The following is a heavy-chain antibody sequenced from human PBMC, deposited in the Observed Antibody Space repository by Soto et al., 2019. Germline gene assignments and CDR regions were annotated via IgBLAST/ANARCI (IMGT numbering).Heavy chain of an antibody. V-gene: IGHV4-39*01. Sequence: SETLSLTCTVSGGSISSSSYYWGWIRQPPGKGLEWIGSIYYSGSTYYNPSLKSRVAISVDTSKNQFSLKLSSVTAADTAVYYCALITHGGYDFSSGTNWFDPWGQGTLVTV. J-gene: IGHJ5*02. D-gene: IGHD3-3*01. CDR1: GGSISSSSYY. CDR3: ALITHGGYDFSSGTNWFDP. CDR2: IYYSGST.